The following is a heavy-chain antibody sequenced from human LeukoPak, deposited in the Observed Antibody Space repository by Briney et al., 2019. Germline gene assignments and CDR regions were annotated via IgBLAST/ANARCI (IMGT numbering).Heavy chain of an antibody. CDR3: ARGGGGSYYRFDP. CDR1: GFTFSSYS. J-gene: IGHJ5*02. D-gene: IGHD1-26*01. CDR2: ISSSSSYI. V-gene: IGHV3-21*01. Sequence: GGSLRLSCAASGFTFSSYSMNWVRQAPGKGLEWVSSISSSSSYIYYADSVKGRFTISRDNAKNSLYLQMNSLRAEDTAVYYCARGGGGSYYRFDPWGQGTLVTVSS.